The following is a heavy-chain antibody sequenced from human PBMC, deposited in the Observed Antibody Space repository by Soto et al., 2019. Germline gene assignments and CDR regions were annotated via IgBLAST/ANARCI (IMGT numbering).Heavy chain of an antibody. CDR2: IYYSGST. Sequence: QVQLQESGPGLVKPSETLSLTCAVSGGSISSYYWSWIRQPPGKGLEWSGNIYYSGSTNYSPSLKTRVTISVDTSKNQFSLKLSSVTAADTAVYYCARRSSSSKPSAFDIWGQGTMVTVSS. CDR3: ARRSSSSKPSAFDI. V-gene: IGHV4-59*01. J-gene: IGHJ3*02. D-gene: IGHD6-13*01. CDR1: GGSISSYY.